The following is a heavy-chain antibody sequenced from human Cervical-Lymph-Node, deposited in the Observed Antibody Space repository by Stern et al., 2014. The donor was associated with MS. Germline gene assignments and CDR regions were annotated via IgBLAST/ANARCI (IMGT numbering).Heavy chain of an antibody. D-gene: IGHD1-26*01. J-gene: IGHJ4*02. Sequence: QVTLKESGPALVKPTETLTLTCTVSGFSLSNARMGVSWIRQPPGKALEWLAHIFSNDEKSYSTSLKSRLTISKDTSKSQVVLTMTNMDPVDTATYYCARIRGVGATNFDYWGQGTLVTVSS. CDR2: IFSNDEK. V-gene: IGHV2-26*01. CDR1: GFSLSNARMG. CDR3: ARIRGVGATNFDY.